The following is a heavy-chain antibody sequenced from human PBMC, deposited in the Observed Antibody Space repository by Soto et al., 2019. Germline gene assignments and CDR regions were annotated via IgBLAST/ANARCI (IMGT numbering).Heavy chain of an antibody. CDR3: ARAGIAAAGGVDY. CDR2: INHSGST. D-gene: IGHD6-13*01. V-gene: IGHV4-34*01. Sequence: SETLSLTCAVYGGSFSGYYWSWIRQPPGKGLEWIGEINHSGSTNYNPSLKSRVTISVDTSRNQFSLKLSSVTAADTAVYYCARAGIAAAGGVDYWGQGTLVTVSS. CDR1: GGSFSGYY. J-gene: IGHJ4*02.